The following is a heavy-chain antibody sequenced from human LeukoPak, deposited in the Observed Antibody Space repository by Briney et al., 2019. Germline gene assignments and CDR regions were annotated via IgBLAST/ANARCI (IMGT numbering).Heavy chain of an antibody. D-gene: IGHD6-13*01. V-gene: IGHV4-59*08. Sequence: SETLSLTCSISGASISSSYWSWIRQPPGKGLEWIGYINYSGRTNYNTSLKSRVTISVDTSKSQFSLKLTSMTAADTAVYYCARHVGPAAGTITDYWGQGTLVTVSS. J-gene: IGHJ4*02. CDR3: ARHVGPAAGTITDY. CDR1: GASISSSY. CDR2: INYSGRT.